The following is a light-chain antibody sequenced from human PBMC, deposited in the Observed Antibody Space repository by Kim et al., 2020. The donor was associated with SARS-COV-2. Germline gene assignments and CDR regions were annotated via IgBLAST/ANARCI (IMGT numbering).Light chain of an antibody. CDR3: AVWDDSLDQVV. J-gene: IGLJ3*02. CDR1: SSNIGINY. Sequence: ELTQPPSASETPGQRATISCSGSSSNIGINYVFWYQQFPGTAPKLLIYRNNQRPSGVPDRFSGSKSGTSASLAISGLRSGDEANYYCAVWDDSLDQVVFGGGTQLTVL. V-gene: IGLV1-47*01. CDR2: RNN.